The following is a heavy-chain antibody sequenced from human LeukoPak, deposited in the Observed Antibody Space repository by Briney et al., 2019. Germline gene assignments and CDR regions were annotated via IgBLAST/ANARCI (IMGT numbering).Heavy chain of an antibody. CDR3: ARRQRDPYYYGMDV. CDR2: INAGNGNT. J-gene: IGHJ6*02. CDR1: GYTFTSYA. Sequence: ASVKVSCKASGYTFTSYAMHWVRQAPGQRLEWMGWINAGNGNTKYSQKFQGRVSITRDTSASTAYMELSGLRSEDTAVYYCARRQRDPYYYGMDVWGQGTTVTVSS. V-gene: IGHV1-3*01. D-gene: IGHD6-25*01.